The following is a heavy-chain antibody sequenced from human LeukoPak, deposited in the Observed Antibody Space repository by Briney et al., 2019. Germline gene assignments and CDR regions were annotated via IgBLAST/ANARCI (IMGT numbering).Heavy chain of an antibody. J-gene: IGHJ4*02. V-gene: IGHV3-74*01. Sequence: PGGSLRLSCAASGFTFRNYWMHWVRQAPGKGLVWISHISDDGRFTDYADSVKGRFTISRDKAKNTLHLQMNSLRAEDTAVYYCARSYGSGVPTSYWGQGTLVTVSS. CDR3: ARSYGSGVPTSY. D-gene: IGHD6-19*01. CDR1: GFTFRNYW. CDR2: ISDDGRFT.